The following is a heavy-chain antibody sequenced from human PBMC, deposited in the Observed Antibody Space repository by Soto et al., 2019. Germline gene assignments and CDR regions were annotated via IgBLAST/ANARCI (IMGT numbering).Heavy chain of an antibody. J-gene: IGHJ4*02. Sequence: SLRLSCAASGFTFSSYAMSWVRQAPGKGLEWVSAISGSGGSTYYADSVKGRFTISRDNSKNTLYLQMNSLRAEDTAVYYCAKGDLDTSMAMAFDYWGQGTLVTVSS. D-gene: IGHD5-18*01. CDR3: AKGDLDTSMAMAFDY. CDR2: ISGSGGST. V-gene: IGHV3-23*01. CDR1: GFTFSSYA.